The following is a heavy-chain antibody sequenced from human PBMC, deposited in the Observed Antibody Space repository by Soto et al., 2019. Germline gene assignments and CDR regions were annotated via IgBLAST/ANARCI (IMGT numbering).Heavy chain of an antibody. J-gene: IGHJ5*02. V-gene: IGHV4-61*01. CDR3: ARTLSCTGGSCYSSNWFDP. CDR2: IHYTGST. D-gene: IGHD2-15*01. CDR1: GGSVSSGSFF. Sequence: SETLSLTCTVSGGSVSSGSFFWSWVRQPPGKGLEWIGYIHYTGSTTYNPSLKSRLTISVDTSKHQFSLNLSSVTAADTAVYYCARTLSCTGGSCYSSNWFDPWGQGTLVTVSS.